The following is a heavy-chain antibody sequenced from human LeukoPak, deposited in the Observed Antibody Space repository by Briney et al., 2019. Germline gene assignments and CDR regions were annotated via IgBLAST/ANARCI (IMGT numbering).Heavy chain of an antibody. CDR3: ARNPLAAAAPWYFDY. CDR2: IIPIFGTA. V-gene: IGHV1-69*01. CDR1: GGTFSSYA. Sequence: GSSVKVSCKASGGTFSSYAISWVRQAPGQGLEWMGGIIPIFGTANYAQKFQGRVTITADESTSTAYMELSSLGSEDTAVYYCARNPLAAAAPWYFDYWGQGTLVTVSS. D-gene: IGHD6-13*01. J-gene: IGHJ4*02.